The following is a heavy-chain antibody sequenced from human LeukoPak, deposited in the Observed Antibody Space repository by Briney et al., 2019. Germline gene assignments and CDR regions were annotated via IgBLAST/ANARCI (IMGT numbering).Heavy chain of an antibody. J-gene: IGHJ4*02. CDR3: AGGTGELSE. CDR2: IYTSGSS. Sequence: KPSQTLCLTCAVSGASISSYYCSWIRQPAREGLEWIGGIYTSGSSHSNPSLESRVTISADKSKNQVSLKLSSVTAADTAVYYCAGGTGELSEWGQGALVTVSS. CDR1: GASISSYY. D-gene: IGHD1-7*01. V-gene: IGHV4-59*10.